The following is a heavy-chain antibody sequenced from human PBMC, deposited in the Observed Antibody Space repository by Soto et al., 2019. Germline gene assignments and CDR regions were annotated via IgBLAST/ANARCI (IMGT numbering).Heavy chain of an antibody. CDR3: ARDPHAVPHLAYYFDS. CDR1: GFTFSSYS. J-gene: IGHJ4*02. Sequence: GGSLRLSCAASGFTFSSYSMNWVRQAPGQGLEWVSSISSSSSYIYYADSVKGRFTISRDNAKNSLYLQMNSLRAEDTAVYSCARDPHAVPHLAYYFDSWGQGTLVTVSS. CDR2: ISSSSSYI. D-gene: IGHD6-19*01. V-gene: IGHV3-21*01.